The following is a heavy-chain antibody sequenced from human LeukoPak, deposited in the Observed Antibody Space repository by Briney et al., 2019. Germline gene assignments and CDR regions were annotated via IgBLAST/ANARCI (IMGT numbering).Heavy chain of an antibody. Sequence: GGSLRLSCAASGFTFSSYSMNWVRQAPGKGLEWVSSISSSSSTIYYADSVKGRFTISRDNAKNSLYLQMNSLRAEDTAVYYCAREVHTIFGVVHIYYFDYWGQGTLVTVSS. D-gene: IGHD3-3*01. CDR3: AREVHTIFGVVHIYYFDY. CDR1: GFTFSSYS. V-gene: IGHV3-48*01. J-gene: IGHJ4*02. CDR2: ISSSSSTI.